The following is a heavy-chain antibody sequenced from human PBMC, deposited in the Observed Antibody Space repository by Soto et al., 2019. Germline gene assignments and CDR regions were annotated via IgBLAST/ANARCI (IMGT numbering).Heavy chain of an antibody. J-gene: IGHJ4*02. CDR1: GFTFSSYS. CDR2: ISSSSSTI. CDR3: ARASGGRYFHWYHIEGYYFDY. Sequence: GGSLRLSCAASGFTFSSYSMNWVRQAPGKGLEWVSYISSSSSTIYYADSVKGRFTISRDNGKNSLYLQMNSLRAEDTAVYYCARASGGRYFHWYHIEGYYFDYWGQGTLVTVSS. V-gene: IGHV3-48*04. D-gene: IGHD3-9*01.